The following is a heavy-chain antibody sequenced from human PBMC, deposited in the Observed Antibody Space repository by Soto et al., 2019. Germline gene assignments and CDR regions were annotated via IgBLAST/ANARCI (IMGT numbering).Heavy chain of an antibody. D-gene: IGHD4-17*01. Sequence: SETLSLTCTVSGSSISPFYWSWIRQPPGRGLEWIGYIYYTGSTKYNPSLKSRVTLSLGTSRNQLSLKLSSVTAADTAVYFCTRVGGYYGDYPNFDYWGPGXLVTVSS. J-gene: IGHJ4*02. CDR3: TRVGGYYGDYPNFDY. CDR2: IYYTGST. V-gene: IGHV4-59*01. CDR1: GSSISPFY.